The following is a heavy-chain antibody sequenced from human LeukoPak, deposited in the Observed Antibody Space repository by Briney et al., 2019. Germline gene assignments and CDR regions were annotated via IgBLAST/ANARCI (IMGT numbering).Heavy chain of an antibody. CDR1: GYTFTSYG. CDR2: ISAYNGNT. J-gene: IGHJ4*02. D-gene: IGHD3-22*01. CDR3: AAGRLNYYDSSGLFDY. V-gene: IGHV1-18*01. Sequence: ASVKVSCKASGYTFTSYGISGVRQAPAQGLEWMGWISAYNGNTNYAQKLQGRVTMTTDTSTSTAYMELRSLRSDDTAVYYCAAGRLNYYDSSGLFDYWGQGTLVTVSS.